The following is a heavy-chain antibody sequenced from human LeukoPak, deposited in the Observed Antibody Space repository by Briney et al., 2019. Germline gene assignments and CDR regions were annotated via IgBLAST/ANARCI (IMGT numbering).Heavy chain of an antibody. CDR2: ITGSSSTI. Sequence: PGGSLRLSCAASGFTFSSFSMNWVRQAPGKGLEWVSFITGSSSTIYYADSVKGRFTISRDNAKNSLYLQMNSLRVEDTAVYYCASCSSTNCYWGQGTLVTVSS. CDR3: ASCSSTNCY. V-gene: IGHV3-48*01. CDR1: GFTFSSFS. J-gene: IGHJ4*02. D-gene: IGHD2-2*01.